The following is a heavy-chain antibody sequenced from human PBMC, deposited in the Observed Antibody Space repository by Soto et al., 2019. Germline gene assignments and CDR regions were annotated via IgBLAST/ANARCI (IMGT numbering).Heavy chain of an antibody. V-gene: IGHV3-74*01. CDR2: INSDGSST. CDR1: GFTFSTYN. Sequence: EVQLVESGGGLVQPGGSLRLSCGASGFTFSTYNMHWVRQGPGKGLVWVSRINSDGSSTRYADSVKGRFTISRDNAKNTLYVQMNSLSVGDTAIYDCARGGAVSSGRYAGHWGRGALVIVS. J-gene: IGHJ4*02. CDR3: ARGGAVSSGRYAGH. D-gene: IGHD6-19*01.